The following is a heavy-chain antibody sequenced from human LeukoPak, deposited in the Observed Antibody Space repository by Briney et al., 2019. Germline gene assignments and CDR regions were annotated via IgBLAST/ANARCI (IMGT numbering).Heavy chain of an antibody. CDR2: INPNSSGT. CDR1: GYTFTGYY. V-gene: IGHV1-2*02. D-gene: IGHD6-13*01. CDR3: ARAGIAAAGSTTNWFDP. Sequence: ASVKVSCKASGYTFTGYYMHWVRQAPGQGLEWMGWINPNSSGTNYAPKVQRRVTMTRDTSITTAYMELSRLTSDDTAVYYCARAGIAAAGSTTNWFDPWGQGTLVTVSS. J-gene: IGHJ5*02.